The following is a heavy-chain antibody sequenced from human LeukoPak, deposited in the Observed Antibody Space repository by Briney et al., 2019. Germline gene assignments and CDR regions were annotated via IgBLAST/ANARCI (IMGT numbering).Heavy chain of an antibody. J-gene: IGHJ6*04. Sequence: GGSLRPSCAASGFTVSSNYMSWVRQAPGKGLEWVSVIYSGGSTYYADSVKGRFTISRDNAKNSLYLQMNSLRAEDTAVYYCAELGITMIGGVWGKGTTVTISS. CDR2: IYSGGST. V-gene: IGHV3-53*01. CDR1: GFTVSSNY. D-gene: IGHD3-10*02. CDR3: AELGITMIGGV.